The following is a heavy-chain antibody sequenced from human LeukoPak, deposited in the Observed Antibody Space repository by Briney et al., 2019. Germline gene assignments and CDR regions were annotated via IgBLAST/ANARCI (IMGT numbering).Heavy chain of an antibody. D-gene: IGHD3-10*01. J-gene: IGHJ5*02. CDR3: ASSVDYYGSGSYYKPEYNWFDP. V-gene: IGHV1-46*01. CDR2: INPSGGST. CDR1: GYTFTSYY. Sequence: ASVKVSCKASGYTFTSYYMHWVRQAPGQGLEWMGIINPSGGSTSYAQKFQGRVTMTRDTSTSTVYMELSSLRSDDTAVYYCASSVDYYGSGSYYKPEYNWFDPWGQGTLVTVSS.